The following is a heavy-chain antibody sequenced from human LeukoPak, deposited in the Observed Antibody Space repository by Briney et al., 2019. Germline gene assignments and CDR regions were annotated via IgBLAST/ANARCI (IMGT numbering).Heavy chain of an antibody. CDR3: ARDRVFRWLQPALYYFDY. Sequence: ASVKVSCKASGYTVTSYGISWVRQARGQGLEGMGWISADNGNTNYAQKLQGRVTMTTDTSTSTAYMELRSLRSDDTAVYYCARDRVFRWLQPALYYFDYWGQGTLVTVSS. J-gene: IGHJ4*02. V-gene: IGHV1-18*01. CDR2: ISADNGNT. CDR1: GYTVTSYG. D-gene: IGHD5-24*01.